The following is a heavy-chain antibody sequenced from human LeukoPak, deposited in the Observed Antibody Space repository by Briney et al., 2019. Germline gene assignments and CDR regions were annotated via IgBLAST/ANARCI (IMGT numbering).Heavy chain of an antibody. CDR1: GYTLTQLS. J-gene: IGHJ4*02. CDR2: FDPEDGET. CDR3: ATGSLRLGEFSFGY. V-gene: IGHV1-24*01. Sequence: ASVKVSCKVSGYTLTQLSMHWVQQAPGKGLEWMGGFDPEDGETVYAQRFQGRVTMTENTSTDTAYMELSSLRSEDTAVYYCATGSLRLGEFSFGYWGQGTLVTVSS. D-gene: IGHD3-16*02.